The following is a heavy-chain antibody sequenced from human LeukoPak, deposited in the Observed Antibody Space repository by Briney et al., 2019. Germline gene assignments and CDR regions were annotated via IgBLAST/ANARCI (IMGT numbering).Heavy chain of an antibody. D-gene: IGHD6-13*01. J-gene: IGHJ5*02. Sequence: ASVKVSCKASGYTFTGYYKHWVRQAPGQGLEWMGWINPNSGGTNYAQKFQGRVTMTRDTSISTAYMELSRLRSDDTAVYYCAREGQQLVNWFDPWGQGTLVTVSS. CDR2: INPNSGGT. V-gene: IGHV1-2*02. CDR1: GYTFTGYY. CDR3: AREGQQLVNWFDP.